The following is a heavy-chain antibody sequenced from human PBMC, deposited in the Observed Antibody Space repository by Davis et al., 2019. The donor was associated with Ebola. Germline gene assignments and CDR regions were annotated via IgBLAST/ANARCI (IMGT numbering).Heavy chain of an antibody. J-gene: IGHJ4*02. CDR1: GFTFYNYA. Sequence: PGGSLRLSCAASGFTFYNYAITWVRQAPGKGLEWVSSISASGDRTYYADSVRGRFTISRDNSRNTLYLQMNSLTTEDTAVYYCTATVTSDYWGQGTLVAVSS. D-gene: IGHD4-11*01. V-gene: IGHV3-23*01. CDR3: TATVTSDY. CDR2: ISASGDRT.